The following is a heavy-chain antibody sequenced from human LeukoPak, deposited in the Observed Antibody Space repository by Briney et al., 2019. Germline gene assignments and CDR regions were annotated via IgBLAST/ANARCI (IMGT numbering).Heavy chain of an antibody. Sequence: ASVKVSCKASGYTFTSYGISWVRQAPGQGREWMGWISAYNGNTNYAQKLQGRVTMTTDTSTSTAYMELRSLRSDDTAVYYCARDRDILTGYDAFDIWGQGTMVTVSS. V-gene: IGHV1-18*01. D-gene: IGHD3-9*01. CDR3: ARDRDILTGYDAFDI. CDR1: GYTFTSYG. CDR2: ISAYNGNT. J-gene: IGHJ3*02.